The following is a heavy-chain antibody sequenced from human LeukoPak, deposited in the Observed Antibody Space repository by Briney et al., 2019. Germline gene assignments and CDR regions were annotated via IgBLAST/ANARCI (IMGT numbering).Heavy chain of an antibody. CDR3: ARTTSMTASAYHY. D-gene: IGHD2-21*02. J-gene: IGHJ4*02. CDR2: INPDTGDK. CDR1: GYTFTNYH. V-gene: IGHV1-8*03. Sequence: GASVKVSCKASGYTFTNYHISWVRQASGQGLEWMTWINPDTGDKGYARKFQDRVTITTDTSISTAYMELSSLSSEDTAVYFCARTTSMTASAYHYWGQGTLVTVSS.